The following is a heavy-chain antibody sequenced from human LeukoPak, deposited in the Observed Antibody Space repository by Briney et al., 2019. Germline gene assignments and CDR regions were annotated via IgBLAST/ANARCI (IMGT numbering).Heavy chain of an antibody. CDR1: GFTFSSYS. CDR2: ISSSSSYI. Sequence: GGSLSLSCAASGFTFSSYSMNWVRQAPGKGLEWVSSISSSSSYIYYADSVKGRFTISRDNAKNSLYLQMNSLRAEDTAVYYCAADPYYYDSSGYYYAGFDPWGQGTLVTVSS. CDR3: AADPYYYDSSGYYYAGFDP. V-gene: IGHV3-21*04. J-gene: IGHJ5*02. D-gene: IGHD3-22*01.